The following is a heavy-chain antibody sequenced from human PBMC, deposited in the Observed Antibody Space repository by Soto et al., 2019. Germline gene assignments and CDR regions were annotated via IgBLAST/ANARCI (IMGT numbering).Heavy chain of an antibody. V-gene: IGHV1-69*13. J-gene: IGHJ3*02. CDR1: GGTFSSYA. CDR3: ARGGAGSYFGAFDI. Sequence: SVKVSCKASGGTFSSYAISWVRQAPGQGLEWMGGIIPIFGTANYAQKFQGRVTITADESTSTAYMELSSLRSEDTAVYYCARGGAGSYFGAFDIWGQGTMVTVSS. CDR2: IIPIFGTA. D-gene: IGHD3-10*01.